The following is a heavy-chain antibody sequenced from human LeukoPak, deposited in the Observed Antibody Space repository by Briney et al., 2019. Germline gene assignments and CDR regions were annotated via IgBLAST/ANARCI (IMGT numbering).Heavy chain of an antibody. D-gene: IGHD7-27*01. V-gene: IGHV4-34*01. J-gene: IGHJ4*02. Sequence: SETLSLTCAGYGGSFSGYYWSWIRQPPGKGLEWIGEINHSGSTNYNPSLKSRVAISVDTSKNQFSLKLSSVTAADTAVYYCARDLYGNWGLGFDYWGQGTLVTVSS. CDR1: GGSFSGYY. CDR3: ARDLYGNWGLGFDY. CDR2: INHSGST.